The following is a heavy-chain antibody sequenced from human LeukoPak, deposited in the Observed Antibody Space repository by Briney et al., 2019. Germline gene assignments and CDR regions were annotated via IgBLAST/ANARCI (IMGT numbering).Heavy chain of an antibody. CDR1: GFTFSSYG. D-gene: IGHD2-2*01. CDR2: IRYGGSNK. J-gene: IGHJ4*02. CDR3: ARTHRIVVVPAEHN. Sequence: GGSLRLSCAASGFTFSSYGMHWVRQAPGKGLEWVAFIRYGGSNKYYADSVKGRFTISRDNSKNTLYLQMNSLRAEDTAVYYCARTHRIVVVPAEHNWGQGTLVTVSS. V-gene: IGHV3-30*02.